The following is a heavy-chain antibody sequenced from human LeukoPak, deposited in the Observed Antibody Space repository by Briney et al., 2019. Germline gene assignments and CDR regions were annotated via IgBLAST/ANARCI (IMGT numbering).Heavy chain of an antibody. CDR2: IKNKADGGTT. CDR3: TGVSRSSWYDY. D-gene: IGHD6-13*01. Sequence: GGSLRLSCAASGLNFNNAWMSWVRQAPGKGLEWAGRIKNKADGGTTDYAAPVKGRFTISRDDSKNTLFLQMNGLKTEDTAMYYCTGVSRSSWYDYWGQGTLVTVSS. J-gene: IGHJ4*02. V-gene: IGHV3-15*01. CDR1: GLNFNNAW.